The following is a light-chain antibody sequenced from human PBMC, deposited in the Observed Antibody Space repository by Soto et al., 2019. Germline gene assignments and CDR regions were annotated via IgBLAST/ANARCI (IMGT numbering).Light chain of an antibody. Sequence: EIVMTQSPATLSLSPGERATLSCRASQSVSSNLAWYQQKPGQAPRLLISGASTRATGIPARCSGSGSGTEYTLTISSLQSEDFAVYYCQQYNNWPPYTFGQGTKLEIK. CDR2: GAS. J-gene: IGKJ2*01. CDR3: QQYNNWPPYT. V-gene: IGKV3-15*01. CDR1: QSVSSN.